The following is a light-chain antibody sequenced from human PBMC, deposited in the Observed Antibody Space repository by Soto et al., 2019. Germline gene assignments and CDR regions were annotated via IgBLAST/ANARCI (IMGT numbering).Light chain of an antibody. CDR1: SSDVGGYNY. J-gene: IGLJ2*01. CDR2: EVS. Sequence: QSALTQPASVSGSPGQSITISCTGTSSDVGGYNYVSWYQQHPGKAPKLMIYEVSNRPSGLSDRFSGSKSGNTASLIISGLQAEDEADYFCSSYTKNRTLLFGGGTQLTVL. CDR3: SSYTKNRTLL. V-gene: IGLV2-14*01.